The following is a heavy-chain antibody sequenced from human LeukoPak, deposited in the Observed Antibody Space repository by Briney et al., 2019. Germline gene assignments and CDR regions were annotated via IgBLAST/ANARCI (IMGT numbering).Heavy chain of an antibody. CDR1: GYTFTGYY. CDR2: INPNSGGT. Sequence: GASVKVSCKASGYTFTGYYMHWVRQAPGQGLEWMGWINPNSGGTNYAQKFQGRVTMTRDTSISTAYMELSSLRSEDTAVYYCAKDRRPNSYSSSWLDYWGQGTLITVSS. D-gene: IGHD6-13*01. J-gene: IGHJ4*02. V-gene: IGHV1-2*02. CDR3: AKDRRPNSYSSSWLDY.